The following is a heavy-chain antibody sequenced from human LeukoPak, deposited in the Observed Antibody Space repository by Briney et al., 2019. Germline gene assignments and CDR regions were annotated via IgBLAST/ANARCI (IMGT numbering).Heavy chain of an antibody. CDR1: GGSISSSSYY. V-gene: IGHV4-39*01. CDR2: IYYSGNT. J-gene: IGHJ4*02. D-gene: IGHD6-6*01. CDR3: ARHKLPIDY. Sequence: ETVSLTCTVSGGSISSSSYYWGRIRQPPGKGLEWIGSIYYSGNTYYNPSLKSRVTISVDTSKNQFSLNLTSVTAADTAVYYCARHKLPIDYWGQGALVADSS.